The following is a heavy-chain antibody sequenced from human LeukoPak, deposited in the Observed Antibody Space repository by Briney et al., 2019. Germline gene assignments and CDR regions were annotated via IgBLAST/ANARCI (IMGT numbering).Heavy chain of an antibody. CDR2: IKQDGSEK. J-gene: IGHJ3*02. CDR3: ARGSKVYYYDSGESAFDI. Sequence: PGGSLRLSCAASGFTFSSFWMSWVRQAAGRGLEWVANIKQDGSEKYYVDSLKGRFTISRDNAKNLLYLQMNSLRAEDTAVYYCARGSKVYYYDSGESAFDIWGQGTMVTVSS. D-gene: IGHD3-22*01. V-gene: IGHV3-7*01. CDR1: GFTFSSFW.